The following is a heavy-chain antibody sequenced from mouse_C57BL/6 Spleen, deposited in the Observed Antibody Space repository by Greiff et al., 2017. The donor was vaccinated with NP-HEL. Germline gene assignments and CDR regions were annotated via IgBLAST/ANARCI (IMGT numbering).Heavy chain of an antibody. CDR3: ARTTTVVATDY. V-gene: IGHV1-82*01. CDR2: IYPGDGAT. D-gene: IGHD1-1*01. Sequence: QVQLQQSGPELVKPGASVKISCKASGYAFSSSWMNWVKQRPGKGLEWIGRIYPGDGATNYNVKFKGKATLTADKSSSTAYMQLSSLTSEDSAVYFCARTTTVVATDYWGQGTTLTVSS. CDR1: GYAFSSSW. J-gene: IGHJ2*01.